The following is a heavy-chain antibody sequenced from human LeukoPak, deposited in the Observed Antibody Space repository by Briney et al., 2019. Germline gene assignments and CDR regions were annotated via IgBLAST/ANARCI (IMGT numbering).Heavy chain of an antibody. CDR1: GGSIRSTSYY. V-gene: IGHV4-39*01. Sequence: PSETLSLTCTVSGGSIRSTSYYWGWIRQPPGKGLEWLGSVHYSGSTYDNPSLKSRVTISVDTSKNQFSLKLISVTAADTAVYYCARRSTVAGRARFDPWGQGTLVTVSS. CDR2: VHYSGST. J-gene: IGHJ5*02. CDR3: ARRSTVAGRARFDP. D-gene: IGHD6-19*01.